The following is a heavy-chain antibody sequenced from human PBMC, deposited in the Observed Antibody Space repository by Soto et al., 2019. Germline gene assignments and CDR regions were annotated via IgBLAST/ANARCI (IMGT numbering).Heavy chain of an antibody. CDR3: AKDAKDVVVIPAAIPVGDYYHYMDV. CDR1: GFTFDDYA. Sequence: EVQLVESGGGLVQPGRSLRLSCAASGFTFDDYAMHWVRQAQGKGLEWVSGITWNSGNIDYADSVRGRFTISRDNAKNSLYLQMTSLRVEDTALYYCAKDAKDVVVIPAAIPVGDYYHYMDVWGKGTTVTVSS. CDR2: ITWNSGNI. D-gene: IGHD2-2*01. V-gene: IGHV3-9*01. J-gene: IGHJ6*03.